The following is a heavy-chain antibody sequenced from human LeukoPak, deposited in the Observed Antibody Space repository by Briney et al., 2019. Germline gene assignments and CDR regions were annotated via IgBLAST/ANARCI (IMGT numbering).Heavy chain of an antibody. CDR1: GGSISSYY. Sequence: SETLSLTCTVSGGSISSYYWSWIRQPPGKGLEWIGYIYYSGSTYYNPSLKSRVTISVDTSKNQFSLKLSSVTAVDTAVYYCARAEIELGAFDYWGQGTLVTVSS. CDR2: IYYSGST. D-gene: IGHD7-27*01. V-gene: IGHV4-59*12. J-gene: IGHJ4*02. CDR3: ARAEIELGAFDY.